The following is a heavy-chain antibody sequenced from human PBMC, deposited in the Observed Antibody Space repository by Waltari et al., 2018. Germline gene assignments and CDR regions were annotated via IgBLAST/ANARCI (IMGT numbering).Heavy chain of an antibody. D-gene: IGHD2-21*01. Sequence: QLQLQQSGPGLVKPSQTLSLACSLSGVSISRSYYWNWVRQTAGEGLEWLGYIYSSGSTKYNPSRQSRATISIVNKTQFSLKLAAVTAADTAVYYCARSDVVVAPARNNYYFPMEVWGQGTTVTVSS. CDR2: IYSSGST. CDR3: ARSDVVVAPARNNYYFPMEV. CDR1: GVSISRSYY. V-gene: IGHV4-61*09. J-gene: IGHJ6*03.